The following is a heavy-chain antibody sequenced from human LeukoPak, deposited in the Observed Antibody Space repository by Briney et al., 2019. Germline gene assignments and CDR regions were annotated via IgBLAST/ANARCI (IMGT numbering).Heavy chain of an antibody. Sequence: PSETLSLTCTVSGYSISSGYYWGWIRQPPGKGLEWIGNIYHNGSTDYNPSLKSRVTISVDTSKNQFSLKLSSVTAADTAVYYCARGITGTNPGWFDPWGQGTLVTVSS. CDR2: IYHNGST. J-gene: IGHJ5*02. D-gene: IGHD1-7*01. V-gene: IGHV4-38-2*02. CDR1: GYSISSGYY. CDR3: ARGITGTNPGWFDP.